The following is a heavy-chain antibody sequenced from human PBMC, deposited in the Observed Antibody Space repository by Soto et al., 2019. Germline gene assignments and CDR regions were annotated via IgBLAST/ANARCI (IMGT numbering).Heavy chain of an antibody. CDR3: ARLPKGSLGTA. CDR1: GFRFSDHS. J-gene: IGHJ4*02. D-gene: IGHD2-21*02. V-gene: IGHV3-48*02. CDR2: ISSNSDTT. Sequence: LVESGGGLVYPGGSLRLSCVASGFRFSDHSMNCVRQAPGKGLQWISYISSNSDTTYYADSVKGRFTVSRDNAKNALFLQMNSLRDDDTATYYCARLPKGSLGTAWGQGARVTVSS.